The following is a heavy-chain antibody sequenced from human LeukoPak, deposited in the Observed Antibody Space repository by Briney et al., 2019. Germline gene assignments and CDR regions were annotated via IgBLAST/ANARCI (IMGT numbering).Heavy chain of an antibody. V-gene: IGHV3-15*01. D-gene: IGHD1-14*01. CDR1: GFTFSDYY. J-gene: IGHJ4*02. CDR2: IKRKSDGGTT. Sequence: GGSLRLSCAASGFTFSDYYMSWIRQAPGKGLEWVGRIKRKSDGGTTDYAAPVKGRFTISRDDSKNTLYLQMNSLKSEDTAVYYCTTELDVRPNHYWGQGTLVTVSS. CDR3: TTELDVRPNHY.